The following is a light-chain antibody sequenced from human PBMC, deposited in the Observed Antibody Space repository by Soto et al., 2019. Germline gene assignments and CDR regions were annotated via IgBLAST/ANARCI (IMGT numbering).Light chain of an antibody. CDR1: QSVSSY. Sequence: VLSQSPTTLSLSPVERATLSCRASQSVSSYLAWYQQKPGQAPSLLISDASNRATGIPARFSGSGSGTDFTLTISSLEPEEFSVYGWRLRSNWPTTSGQGTRL. CDR3: RLRSNWPTT. J-gene: IGKJ5*01. CDR2: DAS. V-gene: IGKV3-11*01.